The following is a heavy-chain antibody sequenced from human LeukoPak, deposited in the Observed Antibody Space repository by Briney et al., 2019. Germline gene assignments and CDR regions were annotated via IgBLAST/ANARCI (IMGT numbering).Heavy chain of an antibody. CDR1: GFTFRNYG. J-gene: IGHJ4*02. V-gene: IGHV3-30*03. CDR3: ATRAYSYGSFDY. CDR2: TSSDGSSD. D-gene: IGHD5-18*01. Sequence: PGGSLRLSCAASGFTFRNYGMHWVRQAPGKGLEWVAHTSSDGSSDYYADSVKGRFTISRDNSKNTLYLQMNSLRPEDTALYYCATRAYSYGSFDYWGQGTLVTVSS.